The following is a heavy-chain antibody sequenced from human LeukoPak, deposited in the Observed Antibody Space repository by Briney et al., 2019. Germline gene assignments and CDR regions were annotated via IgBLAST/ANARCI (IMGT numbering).Heavy chain of an antibody. D-gene: IGHD1-20*01. Sequence: SETLSLTCAVSGGSLIDYYWSWIRQPPGKRLEWIGEISHSGSTRYSPSLKSRVTVSVDTSNNQFFLNLTSVTAADTAVYYCARQDKDIWNYYNMDVWGKGTTVTVSS. CDR2: ISHSGST. CDR1: GGSLIDYY. V-gene: IGHV4-34*01. CDR3: ARQDKDIWNYYNMDV. J-gene: IGHJ6*03.